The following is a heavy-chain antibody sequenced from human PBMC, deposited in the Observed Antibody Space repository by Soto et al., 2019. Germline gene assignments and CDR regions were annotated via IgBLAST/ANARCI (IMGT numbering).Heavy chain of an antibody. CDR3: AKDLYSSSAVSYYYYGMDV. D-gene: IGHD6-6*01. Sequence: PGGSLRLSCAASGFTFDDYAMHWVRQAPGKGLEWVSGISWNSGSIGYADSVKGRFTISRDNAKNSLYLQMNSLRAEDTALYYCAKDLYSSSAVSYYYYGMDVWGQGTTVTVYS. V-gene: IGHV3-9*01. CDR2: ISWNSGSI. CDR1: GFTFDDYA. J-gene: IGHJ6*02.